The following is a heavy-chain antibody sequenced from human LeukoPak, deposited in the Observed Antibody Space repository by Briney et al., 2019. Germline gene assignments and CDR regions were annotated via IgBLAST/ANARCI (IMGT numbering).Heavy chain of an antibody. Sequence: GRPLRLSCAASGFTFSSYAMHWVRHAPGRGLEWVAVISYDGSNKYYADSVKGRFTIYRDNSKNTLYLQMKSLRAEDTAVYYCARDGGSAAYDFDYWGQGTLVTVSS. J-gene: IGHJ4*02. V-gene: IGHV3-30-3*01. CDR2: ISYDGSNK. CDR3: ARDGGSAAYDFDY. CDR1: GFTFSSYA. D-gene: IGHD2-2*01.